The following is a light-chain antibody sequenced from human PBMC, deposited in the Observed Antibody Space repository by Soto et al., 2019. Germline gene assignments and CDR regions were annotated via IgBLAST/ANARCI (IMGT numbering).Light chain of an antibody. CDR1: QSVGSA. Sequence: EIVLTQSPATLSVSPGETATLSCRASQSVGSAVAWYQHRPGQAPRLLIVAASIRATGVPGRFSGGVSGTEFTLTISGLDSEDFAVDYCPHYINWPPLSFGGGTTVDIK. CDR3: PHYINWPPLS. J-gene: IGKJ4*01. V-gene: IGKV3-15*01. CDR2: AAS.